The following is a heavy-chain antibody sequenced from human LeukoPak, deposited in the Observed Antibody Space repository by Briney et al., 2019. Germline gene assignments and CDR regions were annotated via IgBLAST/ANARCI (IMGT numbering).Heavy chain of an antibody. CDR2: IYTTGST. J-gene: IGHJ5*02. V-gene: IGHV4-61*02. CDR1: GGSISSSSYY. CDR3: ARQEDCSTSSCYSGGWFDP. Sequence: SETLSLTCTVSGGSISSSSYYWSWVRQPAGKGLEWIGRIYTTGSTSYNPSLKSRVTISVDTSKNQFSLKLSSVTAADTAVYYCARQEDCSTSSCYSGGWFDPWGQGTLVTVSS. D-gene: IGHD2-2*01.